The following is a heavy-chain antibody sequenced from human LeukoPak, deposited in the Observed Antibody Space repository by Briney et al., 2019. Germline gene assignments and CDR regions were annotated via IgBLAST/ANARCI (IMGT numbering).Heavy chain of an antibody. CDR3: SRSLDY. V-gene: IGHV3-7*01. Sequence: GGSRRLSCVASGFPFSGYWMDWVRQAPGKGMEWVANINQDGTTQYFAPSVKGRFSISRDNAKNSLYLQMNSLRAEDTAVYYCSRSLDYLGQGALVTVSS. CDR1: GFPFSGYW. CDR2: INQDGTTQ. J-gene: IGHJ4*02.